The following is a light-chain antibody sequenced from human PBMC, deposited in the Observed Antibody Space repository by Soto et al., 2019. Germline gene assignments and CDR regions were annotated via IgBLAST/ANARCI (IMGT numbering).Light chain of an antibody. J-gene: IGKJ4*01. V-gene: IGKV3-11*01. CDR2: DVF. CDR1: KSLGKT. CDR3: QQRNTWPLT. Sequence: EIVLTQSPATLSLSPGDRATLSCRASKSLGKTLAWYQHKPGQAPRLLIYDVFKRVTGIPARFSGSGSGTDFTLTISSLEPEDFAVYYCQQRNTWPLTFGGGTKVEIK.